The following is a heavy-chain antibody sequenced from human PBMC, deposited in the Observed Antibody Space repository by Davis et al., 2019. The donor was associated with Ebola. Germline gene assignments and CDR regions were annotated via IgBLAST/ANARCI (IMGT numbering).Heavy chain of an antibody. CDR1: GFTVSSNY. Sequence: GESLKISCAASGFTVSSNYMSWVRQAPGKGLEWVSYISSSGSTIYYADSVKGRFTISRDNAKNSLYLQMNSLRAEDTAVYYCARSIPTGIWFGELDYWGQGTLVTVSS. D-gene: IGHD3-10*01. CDR3: ARSIPTGIWFGELDY. CDR2: ISSSGSTI. J-gene: IGHJ4*02. V-gene: IGHV3-11*04.